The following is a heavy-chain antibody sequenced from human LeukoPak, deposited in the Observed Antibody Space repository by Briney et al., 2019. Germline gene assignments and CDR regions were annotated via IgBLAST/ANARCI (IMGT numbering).Heavy chain of an antibody. V-gene: IGHV3-30*02. D-gene: IGHD5/OR15-5a*01. J-gene: IGHJ5*02. CDR3: GKGPGYSVYDNLPHH. CDR2: IWYDGSKQ. Sequence: GGSLRLFCAASGFTLGNYGMHWVRQAPGKGLEWVALIWYDGSKQYYADSVKGRFTISRDNSKNTLNLQMDSLRADDTAVYYCGKGPGYSVYDNLPHHWGQGTLVTVSS. CDR1: GFTLGNYG.